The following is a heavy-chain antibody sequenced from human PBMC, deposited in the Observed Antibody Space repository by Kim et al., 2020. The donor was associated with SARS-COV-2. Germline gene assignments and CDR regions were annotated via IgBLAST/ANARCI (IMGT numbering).Heavy chain of an antibody. D-gene: IGHD1-26*01. Sequence: GKALEWLALMYWDDDKRYSPSLKSRLTSTKDTSKNQVVLTMTNMDPVDTATYYCAHRSRSTWSGPYFDYWGQGTLVTVSS. CDR3: AHRSRSTWSGPYFDY. V-gene: IGHV2-5*02. J-gene: IGHJ4*02. CDR2: MYWDDDK.